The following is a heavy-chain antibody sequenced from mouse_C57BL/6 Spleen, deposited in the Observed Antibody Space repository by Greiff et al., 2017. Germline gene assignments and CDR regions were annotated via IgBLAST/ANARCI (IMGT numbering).Heavy chain of an antibody. CDR1: GYTFTDYY. V-gene: IGHV1-26*01. D-gene: IGHD1-1*01. CDR3: ARGYYYGSSYGYAMDY. J-gene: IGHJ4*01. CDR2: INPNNGGT. Sequence: EVQLQQSGPELVKPGASVKISCKASGYTFTDYYMNWVKQSHGKSLEWIGDINPNNGGTSYNQKFKGKATLTVDKSSSTAYMELRSLTSEDSAVYYCARGYYYGSSYGYAMDYWGQGTSVTVSS.